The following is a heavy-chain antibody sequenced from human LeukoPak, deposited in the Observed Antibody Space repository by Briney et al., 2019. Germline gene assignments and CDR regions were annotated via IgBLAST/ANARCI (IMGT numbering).Heavy chain of an antibody. Sequence: SETLSLTCTVSGASVSSTDYFWNWIRQPAGKGLEWIGRIYASGNTDYNPSFKSRVTMSLDTSKNQFSLNMNSVTAADSAVYFCARYREGYNYVPHALDIWGQGTVVTVSS. CDR3: ARYREGYNYVPHALDI. CDR2: IYASGNT. J-gene: IGHJ3*02. V-gene: IGHV4-61*02. CDR1: GASVSSTDYF. D-gene: IGHD5-24*01.